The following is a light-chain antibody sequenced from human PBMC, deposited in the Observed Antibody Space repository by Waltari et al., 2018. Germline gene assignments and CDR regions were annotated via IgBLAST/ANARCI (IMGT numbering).Light chain of an antibody. Sequence: IVMTQSPNSQAVSLGERATIHCKSSQSVLYSSNNKNYLAWYQQKPGQPPKLRIYWASTRESGVPDRFSGSGSGTDFTLTISSLQAEDVAVYYCQQYYGTPLWTFGQGTKVEIK. CDR1: QSVLYSSNNKNY. CDR2: WAS. CDR3: QQYYGTPLWT. J-gene: IGKJ1*01. V-gene: IGKV4-1*01.